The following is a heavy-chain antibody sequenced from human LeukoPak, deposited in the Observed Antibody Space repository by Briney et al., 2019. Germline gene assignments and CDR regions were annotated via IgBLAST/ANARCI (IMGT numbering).Heavy chain of an antibody. D-gene: IGHD4-11*01. J-gene: IGHJ6*02. CDR1: GGSFSGYY. Sequence: SETLSPTCAVYGGSFSGYYWSWIRQPPGKGLEWIGEINHSGSTNYNPSLKSRVTISVDTSKNQFSLKLSSVTAADTAVYYCARGYLQYVFYYYYGMDVWGQGTTVTVSS. CDR3: ARGYLQYVFYYYYGMDV. V-gene: IGHV4-34*01. CDR2: INHSGST.